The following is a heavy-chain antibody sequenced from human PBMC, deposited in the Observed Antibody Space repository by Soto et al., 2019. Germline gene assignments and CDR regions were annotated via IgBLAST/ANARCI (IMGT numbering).Heavy chain of an antibody. D-gene: IGHD7-27*01. CDR2: VSGTTGRP. J-gene: IGHJ4*02. CDR3: AKDSGDRVEGLDC. CDR1: GFTFNNYA. V-gene: IGHV3-23*01. Sequence: EVQLLESGGNLVQPGGSLRLSCAASGFTFNNYAMSWVRQAPGKGLEWVSSVSGTTGRPSYADSVKGRFTISRDNSKSTVYLQMISLRAEDTAVYYCAKDSGDRVEGLDCWGQGTLVTVSS.